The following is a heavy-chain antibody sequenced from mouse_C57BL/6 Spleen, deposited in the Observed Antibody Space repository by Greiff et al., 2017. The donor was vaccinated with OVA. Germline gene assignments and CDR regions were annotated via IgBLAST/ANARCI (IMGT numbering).Heavy chain of an antibody. CDR1: GYTFTSYW. V-gene: IGHV1-61*01. CDR3: ARYYDYDDGYYFDY. D-gene: IGHD2-4*01. CDR2: IYPSDSET. J-gene: IGHJ2*01. Sequence: VQLQQPGAELVRPGSSVKLSCKASGYTFTSYWMDWVKQRPGQGLEWIGNIYPSDSETHYNQKFKDKATLTVDKSSSTAYMQLSSLTSEDSAVYYCARYYDYDDGYYFDYWGQGTTLTVSS.